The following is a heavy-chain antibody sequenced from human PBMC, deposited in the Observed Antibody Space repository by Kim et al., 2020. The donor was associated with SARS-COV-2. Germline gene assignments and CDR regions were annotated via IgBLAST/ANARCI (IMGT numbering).Heavy chain of an antibody. V-gene: IGHV5-51*01. D-gene: IGHD1-7*01. CDR2: IYPGDSDT. CDR1: GYSFTSYW. CDR3: ARHSPGFAKLELTGGVFDY. J-gene: IGHJ4*02. Sequence: GESLKISCKGSGYSFTSYWIGWVRQMPGKGLEWMGIIYPGDSDTRYSPSFQGQVTISADKSISTAYLQWSSLKASDTAMYYCARHSPGFAKLELTGGVFDYWGQGTLVTVSS.